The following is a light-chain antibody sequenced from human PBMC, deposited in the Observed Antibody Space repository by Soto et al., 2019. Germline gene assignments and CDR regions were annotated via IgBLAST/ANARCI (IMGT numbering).Light chain of an antibody. Sequence: IVLTQSPGTLSLSPGERATLSCRASQSVSSSHLAWYQQEPGQAPRLLIYDASSRATGIPDRFSGSGSGTDFTLSISRLEREDFAVYYCQKYGSSPWTFGQGTKVEIK. CDR3: QKYGSSPWT. V-gene: IGKV3-20*01. CDR2: DAS. J-gene: IGKJ1*01. CDR1: QSVSSSH.